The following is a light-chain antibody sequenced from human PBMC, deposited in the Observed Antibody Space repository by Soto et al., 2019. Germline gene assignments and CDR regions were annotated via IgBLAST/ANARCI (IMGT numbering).Light chain of an antibody. CDR2: AAS. V-gene: IGKV1-39*01. CDR3: QQSYSTPYT. Sequence: DIQVTQSPSSLSASVGDSVTITCRTSQSITNFLNWYQQKPGKAPKLLTSAASTLQSGVPSRFSGSGFGTDFTLTISSLQPEDFATYYCQQSYSTPYTFGQGTKVEIK. CDR1: QSITNF. J-gene: IGKJ2*01.